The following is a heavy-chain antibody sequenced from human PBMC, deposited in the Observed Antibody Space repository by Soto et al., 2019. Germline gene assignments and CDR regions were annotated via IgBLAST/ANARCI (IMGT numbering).Heavy chain of an antibody. J-gene: IGHJ5*02. V-gene: IGHV1-3*01. CDR1: GYTFTSYA. D-gene: IGHD2-2*01. CDR3: ARDRRYCSSTSCYEMFDP. Sequence: XSVKVSFNATGYTFTSYAMHLVRQAPGQRLEWMGWINAGNGNTKYSQKFQGRVTITRDTSASTAYMELSSLRSEDTDVYYCARDRRYCSSTSCYEMFDPWGQGTLVTVSS. CDR2: INAGNGNT.